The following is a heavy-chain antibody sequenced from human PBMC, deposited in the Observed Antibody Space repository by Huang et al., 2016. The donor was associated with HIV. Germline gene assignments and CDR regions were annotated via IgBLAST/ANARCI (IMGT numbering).Heavy chain of an antibody. Sequence: QVQLLQSGAEVKKPGSSVKVSCKASGGPFRSYSIAWLRQAPGQGLEWRARLRPGFDSPNYAQKLQGRVRVTADESTSTVYMELRDLRPDDTAVYFCARGSLEYSVSSSLDYWGQGTHVTVSS. D-gene: IGHD4-4*01. CDR3: ARGSLEYSVSSSLDY. V-gene: IGHV1-69*13. CDR1: GGPFRSYS. CDR2: LRPGFDSP. J-gene: IGHJ4*02.